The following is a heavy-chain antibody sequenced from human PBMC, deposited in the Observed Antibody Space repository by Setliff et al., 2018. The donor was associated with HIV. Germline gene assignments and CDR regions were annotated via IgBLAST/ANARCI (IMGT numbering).Heavy chain of an antibody. J-gene: IGHJ3*02. CDR2: IYDSENT. CDR3: ATIPAYYYGSGSYPGAFDI. D-gene: IGHD3-10*01. CDR1: DYSISNNYY. Sequence: SETLSLTCTVSDYSISNNYYWGWIRQPPGKGLEWIGSIYDSENTYYSPSLKSRITISVDTSKNQFSLKLNSVTAADTAVYYCATIPAYYYGSGSYPGAFDIWGQGTMVTVSS. V-gene: IGHV4-38-2*02.